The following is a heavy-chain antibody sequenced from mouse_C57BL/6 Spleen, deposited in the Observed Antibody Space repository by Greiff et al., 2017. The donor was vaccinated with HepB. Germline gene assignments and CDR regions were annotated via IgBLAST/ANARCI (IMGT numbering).Heavy chain of an antibody. V-gene: IGHV1-4*01. CDR1: GYTFTSYT. J-gene: IGHJ3*01. CDR2: INPSSGYT. Sequence: VQLQESGAELARPGASVKMSCKASGYTFTSYTMHWVKQRPGQGLEWIGYINPSSGYTKYNQKFKDKATLTADKSSSTAYMQLSSLTSEDSAVYYCAREKTLLRAWFAYWGQGTLVTVSA. D-gene: IGHD2-10*01. CDR3: AREKTLLRAWFAY.